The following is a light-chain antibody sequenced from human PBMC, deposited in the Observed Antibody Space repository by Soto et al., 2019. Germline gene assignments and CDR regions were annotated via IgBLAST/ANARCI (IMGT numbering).Light chain of an antibody. CDR2: AAS. J-gene: IGKJ4*01. V-gene: IGKV1-6*01. CDR1: QGIRND. Sequence: AIQMTQSPSSLSASVGDRVTITCRASQGIRNDLGWYQQKPGKAPKLLIYAASSLQSGVPSRLSGSGSGTDFTLTISSLQTGDFDTYYCLQDYNDPLPFGGRTKVEIK. CDR3: LQDYNDPLP.